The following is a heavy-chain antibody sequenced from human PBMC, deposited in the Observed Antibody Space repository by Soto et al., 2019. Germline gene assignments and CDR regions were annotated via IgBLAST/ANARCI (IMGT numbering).Heavy chain of an antibody. CDR3: AKAAYGTSSTFDY. CDR2: ISNSGGST. D-gene: IGHD6-6*01. V-gene: IGHV3-23*01. Sequence: PGGSLRLSCAAPGFTFSSYAMSCVRQAPGKGLEWVSGISNSGGSTYYADSVKGRFTISRDNSKNTLYLQMNSLRAEDTAIYYCAKAAYGTSSTFDYWGQGTLVTVSS. CDR1: GFTFSSYA. J-gene: IGHJ4*02.